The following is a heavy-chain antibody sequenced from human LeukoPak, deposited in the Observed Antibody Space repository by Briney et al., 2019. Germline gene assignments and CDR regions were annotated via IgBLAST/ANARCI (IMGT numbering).Heavy chain of an antibody. CDR2: IYYSGST. CDR1: GGSISSSSYY. CDR3: ERLRWSGSYGFDY. V-gene: IGHV4-39*01. D-gene: IGHD1-26*01. J-gene: IGHJ4*02. Sequence: SETLSLTCTVSGGSISSSSYYWGWIRQPPGKGLEWIGSIYYSGSTYYNPSLKSRVTISVDTSKNQFSLKLSSVTAADTAVYYCERLRWSGSYGFDYWGQGTLVTVSS.